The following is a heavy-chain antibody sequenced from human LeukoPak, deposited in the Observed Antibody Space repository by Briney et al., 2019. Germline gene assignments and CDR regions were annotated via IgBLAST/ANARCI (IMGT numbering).Heavy chain of an antibody. J-gene: IGHJ4*02. CDR2: ISGSGSSI. CDR1: GFTFSTYE. D-gene: IGHD2-15*01. Sequence: GGSLRLSCTASGFTFSTYEMNWVRQAPGKGLEWISYISGSGSSIFYADSLQGRFTVSRDNAKNSVYLQMNSLRGDDTAVYYCAKGPLYCSGTSCYSVDYWGQGTLVTVSS. CDR3: AKGPLYCSGTSCYSVDY. V-gene: IGHV3-48*03.